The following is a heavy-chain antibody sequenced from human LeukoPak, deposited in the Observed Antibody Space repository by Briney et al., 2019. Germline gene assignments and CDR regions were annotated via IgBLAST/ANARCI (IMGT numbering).Heavy chain of an antibody. V-gene: IGHV4-4*08. D-gene: IGHD5-12*01. Sequence: SETLSLTCTVSGGSISSYYWSWIRRPPGKGLEWIGYIYYSGSTNYNPSLKSRVTISVDTSKNQFSLKLSSVTAADTAVYYCAREEVADAFDIWGQGTMVTVSS. J-gene: IGHJ3*02. CDR2: IYYSGST. CDR3: AREEVADAFDI. CDR1: GGSISSYY.